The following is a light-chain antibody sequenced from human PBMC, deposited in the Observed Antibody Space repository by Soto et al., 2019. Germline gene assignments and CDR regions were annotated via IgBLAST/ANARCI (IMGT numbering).Light chain of an antibody. Sequence: DIQMTQSPSTLSASVGDRVTITCRASQSISNWVAWYQQKPGKAPKLLIYDASSLKSGVPSRFSGSGSGTEFTLTINSLQPDDFATYYCQQYNSYLYTFGQGTNLEIK. CDR1: QSISNW. CDR3: QQYNSYLYT. CDR2: DAS. V-gene: IGKV1-5*01. J-gene: IGKJ2*01.